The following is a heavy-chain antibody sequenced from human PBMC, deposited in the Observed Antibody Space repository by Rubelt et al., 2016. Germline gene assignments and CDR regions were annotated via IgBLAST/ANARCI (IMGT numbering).Heavy chain of an antibody. J-gene: IGHJ4*02. V-gene: IGHV4-34*01. CDR1: GGSFSGYY. CDR2: INHSGST. D-gene: IGHD6-6*01. CDR3: ARHQRDSSSSPLPY. Sequence: QVQLQQWGAGLLKPSETLSLTCAVYGGSFSGYYWSWIRQPPGKGLEWIGEINHSGSTNYNPSLKSRVTVSVDTSKNQFSLKLSSVTAADTAVYYCARHQRDSSSSPLPYWGQGTLVTVSS.